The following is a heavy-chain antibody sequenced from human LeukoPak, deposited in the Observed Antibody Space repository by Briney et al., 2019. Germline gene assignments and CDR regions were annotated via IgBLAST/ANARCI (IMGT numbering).Heavy chain of an antibody. D-gene: IGHD3-10*01. Sequence: PGRSLRLSCAASGFTFSSYGMHWVRQAPGKGLEWVAVVSYDGSNKYYADSVKGRFTISRDNSKNTLCLQMNSLRAEDTAVYYCAKDEDWFGDPAGGMDVWGQGTTVTVSS. CDR3: AKDEDWFGDPAGGMDV. V-gene: IGHV3-30*18. J-gene: IGHJ6*02. CDR2: VSYDGSNK. CDR1: GFTFSSYG.